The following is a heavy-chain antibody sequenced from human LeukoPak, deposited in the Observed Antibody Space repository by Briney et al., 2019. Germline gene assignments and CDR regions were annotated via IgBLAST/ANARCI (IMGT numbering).Heavy chain of an antibody. Sequence: SETLSLTCTVSGDSISSYYWSWIRQPPGKGLEWIGYSGSTNYNPSLKSRVTISVDTSKNQFSLKLSSVTAADTAVYYCAASRLDGYNFLDYWGQGTLVTVSS. CDR2: SGST. CDR1: GDSISSYY. J-gene: IGHJ4*02. D-gene: IGHD5-24*01. CDR3: AASRLDGYNFLDY. V-gene: IGHV4-59*01.